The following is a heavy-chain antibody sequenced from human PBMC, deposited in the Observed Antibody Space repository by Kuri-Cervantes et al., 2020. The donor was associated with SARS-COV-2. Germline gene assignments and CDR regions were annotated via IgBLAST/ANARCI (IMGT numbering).Heavy chain of an antibody. Sequence: GSLRLSCTVSGGSISSSSYYWSWIRQPPGKGLEWIGEINHSGSTNYNPSLKSRVTISVDTSKNQFSLKLSSVTAADTAVYYCARGGRIAVAGILLPLYYYGMDVWGQGTTVTVSS. J-gene: IGHJ6*02. CDR1: GGSISSSSYY. CDR3: ARGGRIAVAGILLPLYYYGMDV. V-gene: IGHV4-39*07. CDR2: INHSGST. D-gene: IGHD6-19*01.